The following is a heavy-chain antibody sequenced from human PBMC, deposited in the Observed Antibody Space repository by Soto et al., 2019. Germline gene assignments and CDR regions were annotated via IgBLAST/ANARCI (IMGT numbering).Heavy chain of an antibody. CDR3: ARAKDIVLVPAATYYYGMDV. V-gene: IGHV1-69*12. J-gene: IGHJ6*02. CDR2: IIPIFGTA. Sequence: QVQLVQSGAEVKKPGSSVKVSCKASGGTFSSYAISWVRQAPGQGLEWMGGIIPIFGTANYAQKFQGRVTITADESTSTAYMELISLRSEDTAVYYCARAKDIVLVPAATYYYGMDVWGQGTTVTVSS. CDR1: GGTFSSYA. D-gene: IGHD2-2*01.